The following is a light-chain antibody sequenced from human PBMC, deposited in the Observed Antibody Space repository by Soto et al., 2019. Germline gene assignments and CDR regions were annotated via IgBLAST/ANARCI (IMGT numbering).Light chain of an antibody. CDR1: QPVNNN. Sequence: IEMTQSPASLSASPGDRATLSCRDSQPVNNNLAWYQHKPGQAPRLLIYGVSTRATGISARFSGGGSVTEFTLTISSLQSEDFAVYYCQQYSNWPLFGQGTKVDIK. J-gene: IGKJ1*01. CDR2: GVS. V-gene: IGKV3-15*01. CDR3: QQYSNWPL.